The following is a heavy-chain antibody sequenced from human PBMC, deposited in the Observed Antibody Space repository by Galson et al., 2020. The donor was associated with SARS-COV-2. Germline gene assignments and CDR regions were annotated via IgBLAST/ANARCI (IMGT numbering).Heavy chain of an antibody. D-gene: IGHD1-26*01. J-gene: IGHJ6*02. CDR2: ISPSGTT. CDR1: GGSITTYY. Sequence: SETLSLICTVSGGSITTYYWNWVRQPPGRGLEWIGYISPSGTTDYNPSLKSRVTISADTSQNQFSLRLTSVTAADTAVYYCARDNRSGGYWWSLDYGMHVWGQGTTVTVSS. CDR3: ARDNRSGGYWWSLDYGMHV. V-gene: IGHV4-4*08.